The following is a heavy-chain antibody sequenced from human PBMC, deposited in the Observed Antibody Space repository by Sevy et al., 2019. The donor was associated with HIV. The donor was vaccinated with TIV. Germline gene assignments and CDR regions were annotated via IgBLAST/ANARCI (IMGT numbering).Heavy chain of an antibody. CDR2: IWYDGRTE. CDR1: GFIFSTYS. D-gene: IGHD1-1*01. J-gene: IGHJ5*01. Sequence: GGSLRLSCAASGFIFSTYSMHWVRQAPGKGLEWVAAIWYDGRTERYADSVQGRFTISRDNSKKTLYLQMNSLRDEDTAIYYCARDAARVIVPTAGFDSWGQGTLVTVSS. CDR3: ARDAARVIVPTAGFDS. V-gene: IGHV3-33*08.